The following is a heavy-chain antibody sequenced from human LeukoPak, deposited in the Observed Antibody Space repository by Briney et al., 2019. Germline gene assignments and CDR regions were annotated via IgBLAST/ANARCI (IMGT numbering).Heavy chain of an antibody. J-gene: IGHJ4*02. CDR1: GFTFSNYA. D-gene: IGHD1-1*01. CDR2: INDGGDTT. CDR3: AKILNWNDACPDY. Sequence: GGSLRLSCAASGFTFSNYAMSWVRQAPGKGLEWVSVINDGGDTTYYADSVKGRFAISRDNSKNTMYLQMSSLRVEDTALYYCAKILNWNDACPDYWAREPWSPSPQ. V-gene: IGHV3-23*01.